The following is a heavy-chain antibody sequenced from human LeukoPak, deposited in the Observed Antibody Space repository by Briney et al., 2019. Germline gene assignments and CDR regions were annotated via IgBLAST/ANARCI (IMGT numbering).Heavy chain of an antibody. CDR1: GYTFTSYG. CDR3: ATGSLTDAFDI. Sequence: ASVKVSCKASGYTFTSYGISWVRQAPGKGLEWMGGFDPEHGETIYAQKFQGRVTMTEDTSTDTAYMELSSLRSEDTAIYYCATGSLTDAFDIWGQGTMVTVSS. J-gene: IGHJ3*02. CDR2: FDPEHGET. V-gene: IGHV1-24*01.